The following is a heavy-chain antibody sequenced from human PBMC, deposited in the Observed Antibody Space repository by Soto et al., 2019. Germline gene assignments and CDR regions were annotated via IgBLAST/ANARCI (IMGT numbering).Heavy chain of an antibody. CDR2: ISSSSSYT. V-gene: IGHV3-11*05. Sequence: LRLSFVASGFTFSDYYMSWIRQAPGKGLEWVSYISSSSSYTNYADSVKGRFTISRDNAKNSLYLQMNSLRAEDTAVYYCARDHHRYSGYDYVDYWGQGTLVTVSS. CDR1: GFTFSDYY. D-gene: IGHD5-12*01. J-gene: IGHJ4*02. CDR3: ARDHHRYSGYDYVDY.